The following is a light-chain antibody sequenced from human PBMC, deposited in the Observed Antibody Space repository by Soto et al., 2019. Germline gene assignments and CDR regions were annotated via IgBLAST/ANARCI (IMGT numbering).Light chain of an antibody. CDR1: SSDIGDYDY. J-gene: IGLJ2*01. V-gene: IGLV2-14*01. CDR3: SSYTSSNSFL. CDR2: EVS. Sequence: QSVLTQPASVSGSVGKSITISCTGSSSDIGDYDYVSWYQQHTVKAPKLMIFEVSNRPSGVSNRFSGSKSGNTASLTISGLQAEDEADYYCSSYTSSNSFLFGGGTKLTVL.